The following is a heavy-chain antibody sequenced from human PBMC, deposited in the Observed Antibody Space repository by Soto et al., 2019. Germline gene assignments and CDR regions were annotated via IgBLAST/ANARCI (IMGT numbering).Heavy chain of an antibody. Sequence: GGSLRLSCAASGFTFSSYAMSWVRQAPGKGLEWVSAISGSGGSTYYADSVKGRFTISRDNSKNTLYLQMNSLRAEDTAVYYCAKGRCSSTSCYGGLNYWGQGTLVTVSS. D-gene: IGHD2-2*01. V-gene: IGHV3-23*01. CDR1: GFTFSSYA. CDR2: ISGSGGST. J-gene: IGHJ4*02. CDR3: AKGRCSSTSCYGGLNY.